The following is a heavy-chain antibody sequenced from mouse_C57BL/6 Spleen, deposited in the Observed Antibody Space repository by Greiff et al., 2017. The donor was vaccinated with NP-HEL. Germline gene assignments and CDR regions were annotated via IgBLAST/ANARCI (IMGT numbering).Heavy chain of an antibody. CDR3: ARLGYYGSDWYFDV. CDR1: GYAFSSSW. CDR2: IYPGDGDT. V-gene: IGHV1-82*01. J-gene: IGHJ1*03. Sequence: VQLQESGPELVKPGASVKISCKASGYAFSSSWMNWVKQRPGKGLEWIGQIYPGDGDTNYNGKFKGKATLTADKSSSTAYMQLSSLTSEDSAVYFCARLGYYGSDWYFDVWGTGTTVTVSS. D-gene: IGHD1-1*01.